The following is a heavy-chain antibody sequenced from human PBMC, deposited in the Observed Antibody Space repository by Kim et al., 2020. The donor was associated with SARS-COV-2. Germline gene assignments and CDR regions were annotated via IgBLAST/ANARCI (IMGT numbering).Heavy chain of an antibody. Sequence: DDYLVDSVKGRFTISIENANNSLSLQMNILRAEDTAVYYCARDRKYYCMDVWGKGTTVTVSS. CDR2: DD. J-gene: IGHJ6*03. CDR3: ARDRKYYCMDV. V-gene: IGHV3-7*01.